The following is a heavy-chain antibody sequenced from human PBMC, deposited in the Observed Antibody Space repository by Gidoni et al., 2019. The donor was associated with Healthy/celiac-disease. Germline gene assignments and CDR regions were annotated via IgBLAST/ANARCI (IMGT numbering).Heavy chain of an antibody. J-gene: IGHJ4*02. CDR2: ISYDGSNK. CDR1: GFTFSSYA. Sequence: QVQLVESGGGVVQPGRSLRLSCAASGFTFSSYAMHWVRPAPGKGLEWVAVISYDGSNKYYADSVKGRFTISRDNSKNTLYLQMNSLRAEDTAVYYCARAGYYDSSGYYFIDYWGQGTLVTVSS. V-gene: IGHV3-30*04. CDR3: ARAGYYDSSGYYFIDY. D-gene: IGHD3-22*01.